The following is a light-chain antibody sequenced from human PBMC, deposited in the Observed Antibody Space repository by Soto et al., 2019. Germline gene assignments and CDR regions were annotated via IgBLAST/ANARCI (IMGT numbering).Light chain of an antibody. J-gene: IGLJ1*01. V-gene: IGLV2-14*01. CDR2: EVS. Sequence: QSVLTQPASVSGSPGQSITISCTAAATDVDDFYLVSWYQHHPGKAPKLIIYEVSHRPSGVSHRFSASTSANTASLTISGLQADDEADYYCGSYTNTTYVFGTGTKGTVL. CDR1: ATDVDDFYL. CDR3: GSYTNTTYV.